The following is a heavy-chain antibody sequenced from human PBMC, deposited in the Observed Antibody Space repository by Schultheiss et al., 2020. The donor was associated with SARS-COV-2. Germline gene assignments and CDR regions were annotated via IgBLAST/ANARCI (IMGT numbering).Heavy chain of an antibody. CDR2: ISYIGST. CDR1: GGSISSYY. V-gene: IGHV4-59*12. Sequence: SETLSLTCTVSGGSISSYYWSWIRQPPGKGLEWIGYISYIGSTNYNPSLKSRATISGDMSKHHFSLKLSSVTAADTAVYYCARDGYDFWSGITYYMDVWGKGTTVTVSS. J-gene: IGHJ6*03. CDR3: ARDGYDFWSGITYYMDV. D-gene: IGHD3-3*01.